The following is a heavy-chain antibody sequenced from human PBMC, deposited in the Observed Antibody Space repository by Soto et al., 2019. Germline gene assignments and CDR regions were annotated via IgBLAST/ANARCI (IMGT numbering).Heavy chain of an antibody. J-gene: IGHJ6*02. CDR3: LRGTRDCNTVRCYTPQGSVYYGMDV. V-gene: IGHV1-69*01. CDR2: IIPIFGRP. D-gene: IGHD2-2*02. CDR1: GVSFSKNS. Sequence: QVQVAQSGAEVKKPGASVKVSCKTSGVSFSKNSISWVRQAPGQGLEWMGGIIPIFGRPNYAKKFRARVRSHADASTGTAYMDMSDLRSDDTAMYYCLRGTRDCNTVRCYTPQGSVYYGMDVWCQGTTVTVSS.